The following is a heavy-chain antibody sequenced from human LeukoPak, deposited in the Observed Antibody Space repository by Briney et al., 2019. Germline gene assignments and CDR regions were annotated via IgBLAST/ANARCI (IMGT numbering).Heavy chain of an antibody. D-gene: IGHD3-9*01. Sequence: GGSLRLSCTASGFTFSDYAMSWFRQAPGKGLEWVGFIRSKAYGGTTEYAASVKGRFTISRDDSKSIAYLQMNSLKTEDTAVYYCTTEDTLRYFDWLFSPFDYWGQGTLVTVSS. J-gene: IGHJ4*02. CDR3: TTEDTLRYFDWLFSPFDY. CDR2: IRSKAYGGTT. CDR1: GFTFSDYA. V-gene: IGHV3-49*03.